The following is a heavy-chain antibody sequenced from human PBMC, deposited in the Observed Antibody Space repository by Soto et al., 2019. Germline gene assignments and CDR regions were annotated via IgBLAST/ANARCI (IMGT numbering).Heavy chain of an antibody. D-gene: IGHD6-13*01. Sequence: PSETLSLTCTFSGGSISTYYWSWIRQPAGKGLEWIGRIDTSGNTNYNPSLKSRVTMSVDTSKKQFSLKPTSGTAADTAVYYCARYSSNWFQTEGMDVWGQGTTVTVSS. CDR3: ARYSSNWFQTEGMDV. V-gene: IGHV4-4*07. CDR2: IDTSGNT. CDR1: GGSISTYY. J-gene: IGHJ6*02.